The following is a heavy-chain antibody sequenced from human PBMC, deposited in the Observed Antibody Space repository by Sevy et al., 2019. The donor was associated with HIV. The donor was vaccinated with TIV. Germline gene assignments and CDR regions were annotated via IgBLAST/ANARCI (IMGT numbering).Heavy chain of an antibody. CDR2: INQDGSTK. J-gene: IGHJ4*02. D-gene: IGHD3-10*01. Sequence: GGSLRLSCATSEFTFNSYAVSWVRQAPGKGLEWVANINQDGSTKYYLDSVKGRFTISKDNAKNSVVLQMNSLTAEDTGVYFCVRAMASADSFWGQGTLVTVSS. CDR1: EFTFNSYA. V-gene: IGHV3-7*01. CDR3: VRAMASADSF.